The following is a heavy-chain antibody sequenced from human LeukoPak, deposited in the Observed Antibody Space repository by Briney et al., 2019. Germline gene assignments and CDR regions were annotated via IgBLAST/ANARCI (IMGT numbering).Heavy chain of an antibody. CDR1: GFTVSGLY. CDR2: IHSGGST. J-gene: IGHJ4*02. D-gene: IGHD3-16*01. V-gene: IGHV3-53*01. CDR3: ARGKFGGVDDY. Sequence: GGSLRLSCAASGFTVSGLYMSWVRQAPGKGLEWVSVIHSGGSTYYAASVKGRFTISRDSSQNTLYLQMNSLRAEDTAVYYCARGKFGGVDDYWGQGTLVTVSS.